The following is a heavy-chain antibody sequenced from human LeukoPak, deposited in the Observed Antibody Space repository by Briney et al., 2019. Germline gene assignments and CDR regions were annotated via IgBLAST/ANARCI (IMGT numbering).Heavy chain of an antibody. V-gene: IGHV3-30*18. CDR2: ISYDGSNK. J-gene: IGHJ4*02. Sequence: GGSLRLSCAASGFTFSSYGMHWVRQAPGKGLEWVAVISYDGSNKYYADSVKGRFTISRDNSKNTLYLQMNSLRAEDTAVYYCAKDFGAYSPGRYYYDSSGYYYWGQGTLVTVSS. CDR1: GFTFSSYG. D-gene: IGHD3-22*01. CDR3: AKDFGAYSPGRYYYDSSGYYY.